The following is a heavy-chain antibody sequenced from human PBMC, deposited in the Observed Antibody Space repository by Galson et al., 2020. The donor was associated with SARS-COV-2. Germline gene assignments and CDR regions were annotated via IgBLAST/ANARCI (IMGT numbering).Heavy chain of an antibody. CDR1: GFTFSNYA. J-gene: IGHJ4*02. V-gene: IGHV3-23*01. CDR2: ITGSAGSA. D-gene: IGHD3-16*01. CDR3: AKRGQGAGGKYYFDY. Sequence: GESLKISCAASGFTFSNYAMNWVRQAPGKGLEWVSAITGSAGSAFYADSVKGRFTVSRDNSKNTLYLQMNSLRAEDTAVYYCAKRGQGAGGKYYFDYWGQGTLVTVSS.